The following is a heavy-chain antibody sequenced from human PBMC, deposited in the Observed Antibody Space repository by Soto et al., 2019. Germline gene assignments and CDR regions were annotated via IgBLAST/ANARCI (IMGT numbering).Heavy chain of an antibody. Sequence: PGGSLRFSCAASGFTVSSNYMSWVRQAPGKGLEWVSVIYSGGSTYYADSVKGRFTISRDNSKNTLYLQMNSLRAEDTAVYYCARAQTVTTPAYYYYYYMDVWGKGTTVTVSS. V-gene: IGHV3-66*01. CDR3: ARAQTVTTPAYYYYYYMDV. D-gene: IGHD4-17*01. CDR2: IYSGGST. J-gene: IGHJ6*03. CDR1: GFTVSSNY.